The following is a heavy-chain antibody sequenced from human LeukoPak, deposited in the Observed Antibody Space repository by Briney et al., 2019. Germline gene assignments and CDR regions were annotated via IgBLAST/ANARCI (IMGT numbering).Heavy chain of an antibody. Sequence: GGSLRLSCVASEVTLSNYWMSWVRQAPGKGTEGVGNIKHDGSEKYYVDSVKGRFTISRDNAKNSLYMEMNSLRAEDTAVYYCARGGGGIDYWGQGTLVTFSS. D-gene: IGHD3-16*01. CDR2: IKHDGSEK. J-gene: IGHJ4*02. CDR3: ARGGGGIDY. V-gene: IGHV3-7*01. CDR1: EVTLSNYW.